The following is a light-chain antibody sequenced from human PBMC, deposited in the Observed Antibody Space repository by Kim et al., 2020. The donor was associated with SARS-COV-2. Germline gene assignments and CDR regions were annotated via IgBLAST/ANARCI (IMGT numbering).Light chain of an antibody. V-gene: IGLV3-9*01. Sequence: ALGQTARITCGGNDIGSKNVHWYQQKPGQAPVLGIYRDSNRPSGIPERFSGSNSGNTTTLTISRAQAGDEADYYCQVWDSSTAYVVFGGGTQLTVL. CDR1: DIGSKN. J-gene: IGLJ2*01. CDR3: QVWDSSTAYVV. CDR2: RDS.